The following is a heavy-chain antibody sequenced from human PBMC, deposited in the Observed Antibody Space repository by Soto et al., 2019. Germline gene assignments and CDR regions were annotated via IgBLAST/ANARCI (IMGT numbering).Heavy chain of an antibody. CDR3: ASVDTAMVPQTVYYYYYYGMDV. V-gene: IGHV3-30-3*01. CDR2: ISYDGSNK. D-gene: IGHD5-18*01. CDR1: GFTFSSYA. J-gene: IGHJ6*02. Sequence: QVQLVESGGGVVQPGRSLRLSCAASGFTFSSYAMQWVRQAPGKGLEWVAVISYDGSNKYYADSVKGRFTISRDNSKNTLYLQMNSLRAEDTAVYYCASVDTAMVPQTVYYYYYYGMDVWGQGTTVTVSS.